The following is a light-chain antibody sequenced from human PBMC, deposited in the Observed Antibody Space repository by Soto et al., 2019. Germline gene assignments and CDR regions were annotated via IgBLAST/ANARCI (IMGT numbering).Light chain of an antibody. Sequence: EIGMTQSPATLSVSPGERATLSCRASQSVSNNLAWYQQKPGQAPRLLIYGASTRATGIPARFSGSGSGTEFTLTISSLQSEDFAVYYCQQSNDWWTFGQGTKVDI. CDR2: GAS. V-gene: IGKV3-15*01. CDR3: QQSNDWWT. J-gene: IGKJ1*01. CDR1: QSVSNN.